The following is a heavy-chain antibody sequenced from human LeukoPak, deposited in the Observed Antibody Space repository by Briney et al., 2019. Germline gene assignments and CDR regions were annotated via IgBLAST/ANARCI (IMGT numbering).Heavy chain of an antibody. Sequence: GASVKVSCKASGYIFTGYYMHWVRQAPGQGLEWMGWINPNSGDTNYAQKFQGRVSMTRDTSISTAYMDLSGLRSDDTALYYCAGGLGWDSGTYLGAWGQGTLVTVSS. CDR1: GYIFTGYY. CDR3: AGGLGWDSGTYLGA. D-gene: IGHD1-26*01. V-gene: IGHV1-2*02. CDR2: INPNSGDT. J-gene: IGHJ5*02.